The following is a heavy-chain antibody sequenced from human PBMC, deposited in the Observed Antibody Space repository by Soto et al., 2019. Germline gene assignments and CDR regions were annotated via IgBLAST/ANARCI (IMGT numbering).Heavy chain of an antibody. J-gene: IGHJ5*02. CDR3: ARDGRYCSGGSCYSRWFDH. Sequence: ASVKVSCKASGYTFTSYGISWVRQAPGQGLEWMGWISAYNGNTNYAQKLQGRVTMTTDTSTSTAYMELRSLRSDDTAVYYCARDGRYCSGGSCYSRWFDHWGQGTLVTVSS. CDR1: GYTFTSYG. V-gene: IGHV1-18*01. D-gene: IGHD2-15*01. CDR2: ISAYNGNT.